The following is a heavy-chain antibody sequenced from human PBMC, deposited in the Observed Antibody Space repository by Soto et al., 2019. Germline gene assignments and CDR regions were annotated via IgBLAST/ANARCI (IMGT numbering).Heavy chain of an antibody. D-gene: IGHD3-10*01. CDR3: AKGGDYGSGLFDP. V-gene: IGHV3-23*01. Sequence: EVQLLESGGGLVQPGGSLRLSCAASGFTFSRYAMSWVRQAPGKGLEWVSAISGSGGSTYYADSVKGRFTISSDNSKNTLDLQMNSLRAEDTAVYYCAKGGDYGSGLFDPWGQGTLVTVSS. CDR2: ISGSGGST. CDR1: GFTFSRYA. J-gene: IGHJ5*02.